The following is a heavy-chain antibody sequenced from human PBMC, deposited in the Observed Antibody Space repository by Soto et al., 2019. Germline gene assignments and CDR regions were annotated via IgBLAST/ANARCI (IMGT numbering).Heavy chain of an antibody. V-gene: IGHV1-69*13. CDR3: ARPLYDSSGYYNWFDP. J-gene: IGHJ5*02. CDR1: GGTFSSYA. CDR2: IIPIFGTA. D-gene: IGHD3-22*01. Sequence: GASVKVSCKASGGTFSSYAISWVRQAPGQGLEWMGGIIPIFGTANYAQKFQGRVTITADESTSTAYMELSSLRSEDTAVYYCARPLYDSSGYYNWFDPWGQGTLVTVSS.